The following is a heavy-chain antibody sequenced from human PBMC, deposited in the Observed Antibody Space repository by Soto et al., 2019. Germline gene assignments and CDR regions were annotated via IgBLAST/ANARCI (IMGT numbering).Heavy chain of an antibody. D-gene: IGHD5-18*01. CDR1: GFTFTSSA. CDR3: ARAILGYSYGHDY. V-gene: IGHV1-58*01. Sequence: SVKVSCKGSGFTFTSSAVRWVRQARGQRLEWIGWIVVGSGNTNYAQKFQERVTITRDMSTSTAYMELSSLRPEDTAVYYCARAILGYSYGHDYWGQGTLVTVSS. CDR2: IVVGSGNT. J-gene: IGHJ4*02.